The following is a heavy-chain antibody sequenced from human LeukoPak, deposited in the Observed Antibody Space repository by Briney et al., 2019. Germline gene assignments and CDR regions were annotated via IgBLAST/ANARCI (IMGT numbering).Heavy chain of an antibody. V-gene: IGHV3-7*01. CDR1: GFTFSSFE. Sequence: GGSLRLSCAASGFTFSSFEMSWVRQAPGKGLEWVANIKQDGSEKYYVDSVKGRFTISRDNAKNSLYLQLNSLRAEDTAVYYCARSPYTSGWYGVSYWGQGTLVTVSS. CDR3: ARSPYTSGWYGVSY. J-gene: IGHJ4*02. CDR2: IKQDGSEK. D-gene: IGHD6-19*01.